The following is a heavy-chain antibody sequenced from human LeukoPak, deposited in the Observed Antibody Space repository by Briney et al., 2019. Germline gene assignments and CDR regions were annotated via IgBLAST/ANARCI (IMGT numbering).Heavy chain of an antibody. CDR1: GFTFSGYY. Sequence: GGSLRLSCAVSGFTFSGYYMSWIRQAPGKGLEWLSYISGSGEITYHAESVKGRFSISRDNAKNSLYLQMNSLRVEDTAVYYCARDMMGSGSTRDYWGQGTLVTVSS. CDR3: ARDMMGSGSTRDY. J-gene: IGHJ4*02. D-gene: IGHD3-10*01. V-gene: IGHV3-11*01. CDR2: ISGSGEIT.